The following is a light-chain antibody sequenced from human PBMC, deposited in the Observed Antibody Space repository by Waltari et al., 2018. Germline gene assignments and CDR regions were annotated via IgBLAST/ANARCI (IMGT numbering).Light chain of an antibody. CDR3: QERSNWPPT. J-gene: IGKJ2*01. Sequence: EIVLTQSPATLSLSPGERATLSCRASQSVDSYLAWYQQKPGQAPRLLIYDVSDRATGIPARFSGSGSGTDFTLTISSLEPEDFALYYCQERSNWPPTFGQGTKLEIK. V-gene: IGKV3-11*01. CDR1: QSVDSY. CDR2: DVS.